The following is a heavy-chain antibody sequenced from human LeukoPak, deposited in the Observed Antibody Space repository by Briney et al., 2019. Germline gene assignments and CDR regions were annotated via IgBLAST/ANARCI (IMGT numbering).Heavy chain of an antibody. D-gene: IGHD2-2*01. CDR3: AREHCSSTSCFIDY. Sequence: PGGSLRLSCAASGFTFSSYSMNWVRQAPGKGLEWVSSISSSSSYIYYADSVKGRFTISRDNAKNSLYLQMNSLRAEDTAVYYCAREHCSSTSCFIDYWGQGTLVTVSS. CDR2: ISSSSSYI. V-gene: IGHV3-21*01. J-gene: IGHJ4*02. CDR1: GFTFSSYS.